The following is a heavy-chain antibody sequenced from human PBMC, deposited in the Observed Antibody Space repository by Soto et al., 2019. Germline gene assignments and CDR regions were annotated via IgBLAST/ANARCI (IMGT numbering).Heavy chain of an antibody. Sequence: QVQLVQSGAEVKKPGSSVKVSCKASGGTFSSYTISWVRQAPGQGLEWMGRIIPILGIANYAQKFQGRVTITADKSTSTAYMELSSLRSEDTAVYYCARTVRGYSYGPDYWGQGTLVTVSS. V-gene: IGHV1-69*02. CDR1: GGTFSSYT. J-gene: IGHJ4*02. CDR3: ARTVRGYSYGPDY. D-gene: IGHD5-18*01. CDR2: IIPILGIA.